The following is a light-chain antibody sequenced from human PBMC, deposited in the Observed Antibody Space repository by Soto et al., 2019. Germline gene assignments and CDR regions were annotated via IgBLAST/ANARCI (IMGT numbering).Light chain of an antibody. Sequence: EIVLTQSPGTLSLSPGERATLSCRASQSVSNNYLAWYQQKPGQAPRLLINNAFNRATGIPDRFSGSGSGTDFTLTISRLEPEDFAVYYCQQYDASLWTFGQGTKVDI. CDR3: QQYDASLWT. J-gene: IGKJ1*01. CDR2: NAF. CDR1: QSVSNNY. V-gene: IGKV3-20*01.